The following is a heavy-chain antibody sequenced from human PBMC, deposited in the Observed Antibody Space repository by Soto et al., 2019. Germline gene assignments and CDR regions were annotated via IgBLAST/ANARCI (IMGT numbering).Heavy chain of an antibody. Sequence: GGSLRLSCTASGFTFGDYAMSWVRQAPGKGLEWVGFIRSKAYGGTTEYAASVKGRFTISRDDSKSIAYLQMNSLKTEDTAVYYCTRGLDGYNYFDYWGQGTLVTVSS. CDR1: GFTFGDYA. CDR2: IRSKAYGGTT. V-gene: IGHV3-49*04. J-gene: IGHJ4*02. CDR3: TRGLDGYNYFDY. D-gene: IGHD5-12*01.